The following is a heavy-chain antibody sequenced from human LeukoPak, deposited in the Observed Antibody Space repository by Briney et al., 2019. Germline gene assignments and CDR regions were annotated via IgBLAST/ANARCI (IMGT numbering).Heavy chain of an antibody. CDR3: ARGPSYADY. D-gene: IGHD5-18*01. V-gene: IGHV3-21*01. J-gene: IGHJ4*02. CDR1: GFTFSSYS. CDR2: ISSAGSYI. Sequence: PGGSLRLSCAASGFTFSSYSMNWVRQAPGKGLEWVSSISSAGSYIYYADSVKGRFTISRDNAKNSLYLQMNGLRAEDTAVYYCARGPSYADYWGQGTLVTVSS.